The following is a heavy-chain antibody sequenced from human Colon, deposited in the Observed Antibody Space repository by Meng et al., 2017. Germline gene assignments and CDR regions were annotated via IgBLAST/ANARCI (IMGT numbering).Heavy chain of an antibody. CDR3: ARGGDWGFDY. Sequence: QAHPQESGPGLVKPSETLSLTCAVSGASITTRNWWNWVRQAPGKGLEWIGDVFHTGGTSYNPSLESRLTISVDRSKNQFYLNLRSVTAADTATYYCARGGDWGFDYWGPGTLVTVSS. J-gene: IGHJ4*02. V-gene: IGHV4-4*02. CDR2: VFHTGGT. CDR1: GASITTRNW. D-gene: IGHD3-16*01.